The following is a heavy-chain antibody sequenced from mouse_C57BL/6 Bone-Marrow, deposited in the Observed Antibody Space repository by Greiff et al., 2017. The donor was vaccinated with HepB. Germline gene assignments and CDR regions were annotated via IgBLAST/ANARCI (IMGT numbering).Heavy chain of an antibody. J-gene: IGHJ1*03. CDR3: ARRGIYYGHWYFDV. Sequence: EVMLVESGGGLVQPGESLKLSCESNEYEFPSHDMSWVRKTPEKRLELVAAINSDGGSTYYPDTMERRFIISSDNTKTTLYLQMSSLRSEDTALYYCARRGIYYGHWYFDVWGTGTTVTVSS. CDR2: INSDGGST. CDR1: EYEFPSHD. V-gene: IGHV5-2*03. D-gene: IGHD2-1*01.